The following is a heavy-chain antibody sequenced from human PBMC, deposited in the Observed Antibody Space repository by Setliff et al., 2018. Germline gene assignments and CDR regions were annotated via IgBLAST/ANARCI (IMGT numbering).Heavy chain of an antibody. CDR1: GYTFTSYY. J-gene: IGHJ3*02. CDR3: ARGYSYGPIWGDAFDI. Sequence: AASVKVSCKASGYTFTSYYMHWVRQAPGQGLEWMGIINPSGGSTSYAQKFQGRVTMTRDTSTSTVYMELSSLRSEDTAVYYCARGYSYGPIWGDAFDIWGQGTMVTVSS. D-gene: IGHD5-18*01. CDR2: INPSGGST. V-gene: IGHV1-46*01.